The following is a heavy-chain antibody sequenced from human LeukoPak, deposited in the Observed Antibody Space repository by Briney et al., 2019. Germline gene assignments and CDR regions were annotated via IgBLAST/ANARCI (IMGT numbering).Heavy chain of an antibody. CDR3: ARAGSGYSYGYTDY. CDR1: GGSISSGDYY. CDR2: IYYSGST. Sequence: SETLFLTCTVSGGSISSGDYYWSWIRQPPGKGLEWIGYIYYSGSTYYNPSLKSRVTISVDTSKNQFSLKLSSVTAADTAVYYCARAGSGYSYGYTDYWGQGTLVTVSS. V-gene: IGHV4-30-4*01. D-gene: IGHD5-18*01. J-gene: IGHJ4*02.